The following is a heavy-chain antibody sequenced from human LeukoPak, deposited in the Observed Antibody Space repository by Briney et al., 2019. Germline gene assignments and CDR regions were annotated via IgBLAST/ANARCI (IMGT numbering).Heavy chain of an antibody. V-gene: IGHV4-39*07. Sequence: SETLSLTCTVSGGSISSSSYYWGWIRQPPGKGLEWIGSIYYSGSTNYNPSLKSRVTISLDTSMKKFSLKLNSVTAADTAVYYCASYCSGGDCYRYYFDYWGQGTLVTVSS. J-gene: IGHJ4*02. D-gene: IGHD2-15*01. CDR3: ASYCSGGDCYRYYFDY. CDR1: GGSISSSSYY. CDR2: IYYSGST.